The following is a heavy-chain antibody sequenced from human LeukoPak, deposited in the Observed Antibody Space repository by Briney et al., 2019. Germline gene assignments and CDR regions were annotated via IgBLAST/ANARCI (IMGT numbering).Heavy chain of an antibody. CDR3: ARGGTIDYGDYVFDY. CDR2: IIPIFGTA. J-gene: IGHJ4*02. V-gene: IGHV1-69*13. D-gene: IGHD4-17*01. CDR1: GGTFSSYA. Sequence: SVKVSCKASGGTFSSYAISWVRQAPGQGLEWMGGIIPIFGTANYAQKFQGRVTITANESTSTAYMELSSLRSEDTAVYYCARGGTIDYGDYVFDYWGQGTLVTVSS.